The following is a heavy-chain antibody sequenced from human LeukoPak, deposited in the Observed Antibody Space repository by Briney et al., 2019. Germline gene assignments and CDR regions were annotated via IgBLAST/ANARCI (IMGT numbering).Heavy chain of an antibody. D-gene: IGHD4-17*01. V-gene: IGHV3-21*01. J-gene: IGHJ4*02. Sequence: PGGSLRLSCAASGFTFSAYGMNWVRQAPGKGLEWVGSISGRTSYISYADTMKGRFTIARDNAKNSLYLQMNSLRAEDTAVYYCGRGRGYGDYLDYWGQGTLVTVSS. CDR3: GRGRGYGDYLDY. CDR1: GFTFSAYG. CDR2: ISGRTSYI.